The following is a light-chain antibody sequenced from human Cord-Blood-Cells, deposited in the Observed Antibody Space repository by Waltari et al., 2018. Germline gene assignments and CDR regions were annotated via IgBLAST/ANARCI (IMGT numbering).Light chain of an antibody. J-gene: IGLJ3*02. V-gene: IGLV2-14*03. CDR1: TSDVGGYNY. CDR3: SSYTSSSTWV. CDR2: DVS. Sequence: QSALTQPAYVSGSPGQSITISCTGTTSDVGGYNYVYWYQQHPGTSPKLMFYDVSNRASGVSNRFSGSKSGNTASLTISGLQAEDEADYYCSSYTSSSTWVFGGATKLTVL.